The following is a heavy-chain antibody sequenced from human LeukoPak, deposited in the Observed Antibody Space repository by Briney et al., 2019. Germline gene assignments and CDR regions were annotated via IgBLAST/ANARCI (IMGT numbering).Heavy chain of an antibody. CDR3: AKDPAAAGTAEYFQH. CDR2: ISGSGGST. D-gene: IGHD6-13*01. Sequence: GRSLRLSCAASGFTFSSYAMTWVRQAPGKGLEWVSVISGSGGSTYYADSVKGRFTISRDNSKNTLYLQMDSLRAEDAAVYYCAKDPAAAGTAEYFQHWGQGTLVTVSS. J-gene: IGHJ1*01. CDR1: GFTFSSYA. V-gene: IGHV3-23*01.